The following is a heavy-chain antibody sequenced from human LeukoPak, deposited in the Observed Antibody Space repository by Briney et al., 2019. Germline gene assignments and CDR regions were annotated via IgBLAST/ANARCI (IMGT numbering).Heavy chain of an antibody. CDR1: GGSISTSGYY. CDR2: IYYSGSA. J-gene: IGHJ6*03. D-gene: IGHD2-15*01. Sequence: SETLSLTCTVSGGSISTSGYYWGWLRQPPGKGLEWIGNIYYSGSAYYNPSLKSRVTISVDTSKNHFSLKLSSVTAADTAVYYCARDCPAYCNGGSCYYYYYMDVWGKGTTVTVSS. V-gene: IGHV4-39*07. CDR3: ARDCPAYCNGGSCYYYYYMDV.